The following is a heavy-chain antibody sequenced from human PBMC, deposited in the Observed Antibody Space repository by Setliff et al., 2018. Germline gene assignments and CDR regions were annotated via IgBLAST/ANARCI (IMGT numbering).Heavy chain of an antibody. D-gene: IGHD3-9*01. CDR1: GYSISSGYI. CDR3: ARRRYFDRYYYYGMDV. CDR2: IIHSGST. Sequence: PSETLSLTCTVSGYSISSGYIWGWIRQPPGKGLEWVGEIIHSGSTNYNPSLKSRVTISVDTSKNQFSLKLSSVTAADTAVYYCARRRYFDRYYYYGMDVWGQGTTVTVSS. V-gene: IGHV4-38-2*02. J-gene: IGHJ6*02.